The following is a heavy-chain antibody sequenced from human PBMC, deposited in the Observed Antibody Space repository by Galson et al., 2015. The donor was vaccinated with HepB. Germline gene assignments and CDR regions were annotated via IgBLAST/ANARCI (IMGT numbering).Heavy chain of an antibody. V-gene: IGHV3-23*01. J-gene: IGHJ3*02. Sequence: SLRLSCAASGFTFSSYAMSWVRQAPGKGLEWVSAISGSGGSTYYADSVKGRFTISRDNSKNTLYLQMNSLRAEDTAVYYCANTNDYGGNSGAFDIWGQGTMVTVSS. CDR3: ANTNDYGGNSGAFDI. CDR2: ISGSGGST. CDR1: GFTFSSYA. D-gene: IGHD4-23*01.